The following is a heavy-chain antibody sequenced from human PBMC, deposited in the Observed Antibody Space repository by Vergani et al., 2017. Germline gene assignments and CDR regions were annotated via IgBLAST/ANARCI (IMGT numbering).Heavy chain of an antibody. J-gene: IGHJ4*02. V-gene: IGHV7-4-1*02. CDR1: GYTFTSYA. D-gene: IGHD3-22*01. CDR3: ARGVTMIVVALPGD. Sequence: QVQLVQSGAEVKKPGASVKVSCKASGYTFTSYAMNWVRQAPGQGLEWMGWINTNTGNPTYAQGFTGRFVFSLDTSVSTAYLQISSLKAEDTAVNYCARGVTMIVVALPGDWGQGTLVTVSS. CDR2: INTNTGNP.